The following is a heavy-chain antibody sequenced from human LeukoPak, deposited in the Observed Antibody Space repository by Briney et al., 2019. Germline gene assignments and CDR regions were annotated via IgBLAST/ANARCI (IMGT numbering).Heavy chain of an antibody. CDR2: IKEDGSHS. CDR3: VSHGFWRFDY. CDR1: GFTFSNFG. D-gene: IGHD3-10*01. V-gene: IGHV3-7*01. J-gene: IGHJ4*02. Sequence: PGGSLRLSCAASGFTFSNFGMHWVRQAPGKGLEWVANIKEDGSHSNYLDSVKGRFTISRDNAKNSLYLQMNSLRAEDTAIYFCVSHGFWRFDYWGQGARVTVSS.